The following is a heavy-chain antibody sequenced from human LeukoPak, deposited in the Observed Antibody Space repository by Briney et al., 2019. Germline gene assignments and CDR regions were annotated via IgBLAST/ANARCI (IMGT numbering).Heavy chain of an antibody. J-gene: IGHJ4*02. V-gene: IGHV1-2*02. CDR1: GYTFTGYY. CDR3: ARDLGGYFDYGDY. CDR2: INPNSGGT. D-gene: IGHD4-17*01. Sequence: ASGKVSCKASGYTFTGYYMHWVRQAPGQGLGWMGWINPNSGGTNYAQKFQGRVTMTRDTSISTAYMELSRLRSDDTAVYYCARDLGGYFDYGDYWGQGTLVTVSS.